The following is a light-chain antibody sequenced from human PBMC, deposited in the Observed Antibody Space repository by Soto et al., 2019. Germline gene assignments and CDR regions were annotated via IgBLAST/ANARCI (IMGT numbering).Light chain of an antibody. CDR1: SSDVGGYNY. J-gene: IGLJ1*01. V-gene: IGLV2-8*01. Sequence: QSVLTQPPSASGSPGQSVAISCTGTSSDVGGYNYVSWYQQHPGKAPKLMIYEVNKRTSGVPDRFSGSKSGNTPSLTVSGLQAEDEDDYYCSSYAGSSNVFGTGTKLTVL. CDR3: SSYAGSSNV. CDR2: EVN.